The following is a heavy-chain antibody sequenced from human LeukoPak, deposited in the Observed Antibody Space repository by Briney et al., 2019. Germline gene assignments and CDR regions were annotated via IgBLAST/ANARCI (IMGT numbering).Heavy chain of an antibody. J-gene: IGHJ4*02. CDR3: ASFNGEWGFDY. Sequence: PSETLSLTCTVSGGSISSYYWSWIRQPPGKGLEWIGYIYYSGSTNYNPSLKSRVTISVDTSKNQFSLKLSSVTAADTAVYYCASFNGEWGFDYWGQGTLVTVSS. CDR1: GGSISSYY. V-gene: IGHV4-59*01. D-gene: IGHD4-17*01. CDR2: IYYSGST.